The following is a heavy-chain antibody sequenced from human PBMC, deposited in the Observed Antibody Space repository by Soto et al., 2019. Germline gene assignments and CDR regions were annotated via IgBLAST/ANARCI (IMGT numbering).Heavy chain of an antibody. J-gene: IGHJ5*02. V-gene: IGHV4-31*03. CDR2: INYSGST. CDR3: ARDFGKGWFDP. D-gene: IGHD3-3*01. CDR1: GGSISSGGYY. Sequence: QVQLQESGPGLVKPSQTLSLTCTVSGGSISSGGYYWSWIRQYPGTGLEWIGNINYSGSTYYNPSLKRRVTISVDTSKNQFSLKLTSVTAADTAVYYCARDFGKGWFDPWGQGTLVTVSS.